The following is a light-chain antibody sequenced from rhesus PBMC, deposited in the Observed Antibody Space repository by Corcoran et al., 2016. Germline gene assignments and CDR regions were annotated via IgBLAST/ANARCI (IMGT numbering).Light chain of an antibody. Sequence: DIQMTQSPSSLSASVGDKVTITCRASQGISSWLAWYQQKPGKAPKLLIYAASSLQSGVPSRFSGSGSGTAYTLTISSLQPEDFATYYCQQGYNTPRTFGQGTKVEIK. V-gene: IGKV1-18*01. CDR1: QGISSW. J-gene: IGKJ1*01. CDR3: QQGYNTPRT. CDR2: AAS.